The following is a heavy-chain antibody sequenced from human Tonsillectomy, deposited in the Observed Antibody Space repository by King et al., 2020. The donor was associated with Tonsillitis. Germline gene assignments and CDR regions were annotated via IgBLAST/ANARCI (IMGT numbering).Heavy chain of an antibody. CDR1: GGSMSSYY. J-gene: IGHJ4*02. CDR2: IYYRGDT. V-gene: IGHV4-59*01. CDR3: ASGRRNGDYEMFAY. D-gene: IGHD4-17*01. Sequence: VQLQESGPGLVKPSETLSLTCTVSGGSMSSYYWTWIRQSPGTGLEWIGYIYYRGDTAYNPSLQSRVTISLDTPKNQVSLNLRSVTAADTAVYSCASGRRNGDYEMFAYWGQGTLVTVSS.